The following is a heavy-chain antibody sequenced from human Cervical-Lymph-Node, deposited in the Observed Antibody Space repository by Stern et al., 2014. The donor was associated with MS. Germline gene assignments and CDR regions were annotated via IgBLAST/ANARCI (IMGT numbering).Heavy chain of an antibody. CDR3: ASRVGGTALAR. Sequence: VPLAQSGAEVNKPGDTVTVSCKTSGYTFTSYYLHWVRQASGRGLDWIGLMNPSSGVTNYAPKFQGRVTMTRDTSMNTAYMELDNLRSDDTAVFYCASRVGGTALARWGQGTLVTVSS. D-gene: IGHD1-1*01. J-gene: IGHJ4*02. V-gene: IGHV1-2*06. CDR1: GYTFTSYY. CDR2: MNPSSGVT.